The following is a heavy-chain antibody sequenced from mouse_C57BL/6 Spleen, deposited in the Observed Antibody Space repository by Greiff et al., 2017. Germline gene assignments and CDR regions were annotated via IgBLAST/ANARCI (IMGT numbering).Heavy chain of an antibody. V-gene: IGHV2-2*01. CDR3: ARGGLTVFDY. Sequence: QVQLQQSGPGLVQPSQSLSITCTVSGFSLTSYGVHWVRQSPGKGLEWLGVIWSGGSTDYNAAFISRLSISKDNSKSRVFFKMNSLQADDTAIYYCARGGLTVFDYWGQGTTLTVSS. D-gene: IGHD4-1*01. CDR1: GFSLTSYG. J-gene: IGHJ2*01. CDR2: IWSGGST.